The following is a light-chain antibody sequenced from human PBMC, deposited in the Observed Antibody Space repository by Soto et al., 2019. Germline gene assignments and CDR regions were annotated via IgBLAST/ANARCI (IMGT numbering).Light chain of an antibody. CDR1: SNDVGGYAY. V-gene: IGLV2-14*01. J-gene: IGLJ2*01. CDR2: EVS. CDR3: SSYTGDTTPG. Sequence: QSALTQPASVSGSPGQSITISCTGTSNDVGGYAYVSWYQQYPGKAPKLVISEVSNRPSGVSHRFSGSRSGNTASLTISGLQAEDEADYYCSSYTGDTTPGFGGGTKLTVL.